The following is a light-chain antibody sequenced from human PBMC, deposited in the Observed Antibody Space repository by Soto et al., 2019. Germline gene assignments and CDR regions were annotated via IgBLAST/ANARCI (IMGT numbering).Light chain of an antibody. Sequence: EIVLTQSPGTLSLSPGDRATLSCRASQSVTGTYLAWYQQKPGQAPRLLIYGESIRATGIPDRFSGSGSGTDFTLTISRLEPEDFAVYYCQQYGSSRWTFGQGTKVEI. J-gene: IGKJ1*01. V-gene: IGKV3-20*01. CDR1: QSVTGTY. CDR3: QQYGSSRWT. CDR2: GES.